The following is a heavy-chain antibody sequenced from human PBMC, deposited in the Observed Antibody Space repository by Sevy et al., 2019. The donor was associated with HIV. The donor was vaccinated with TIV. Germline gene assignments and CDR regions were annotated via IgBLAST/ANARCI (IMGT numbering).Heavy chain of an antibody. Sequence: GGSLRLSCAASGFTFGSYAMHWVRQAPGKGLEWVAVITYDGSNKYYADSVKGRFTISRDNSDNMLFLQMNSLRAEDTGVYYCARDWLFFDYWGQGTLVTVSS. V-gene: IGHV3-30-3*01. D-gene: IGHD3-9*01. CDR3: ARDWLFFDY. J-gene: IGHJ4*02. CDR2: ITYDGSNK. CDR1: GFTFGSYA.